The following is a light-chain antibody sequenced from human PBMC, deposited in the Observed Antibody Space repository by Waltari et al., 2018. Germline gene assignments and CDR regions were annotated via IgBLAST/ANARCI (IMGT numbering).Light chain of an antibody. CDR3: QQYYSTPHT. J-gene: IGKJ3*01. CDR2: WAS. Sequence: DIVMTQSPDSLAVSLGERATINCKSSQSVLYSSNNKNYLAWYQQKPGQPPKLLIYWASTRESGVPARFSGSGSGTDFTLTISSLQAEDVAVYYCQQYYSTPHTFGPGTKVDIK. CDR1: QSVLYSSNNKNY. V-gene: IGKV4-1*01.